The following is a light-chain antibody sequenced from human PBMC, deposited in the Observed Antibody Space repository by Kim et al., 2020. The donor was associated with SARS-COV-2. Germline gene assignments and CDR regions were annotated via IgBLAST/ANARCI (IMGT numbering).Light chain of an antibody. J-gene: IGKJ5*01. CDR1: QDIRNF. CDR2: DGS. Sequence: ASVGDRFTIPCQASQDIRNFLNWFRQKPGKAPNLLIYDGSNLETGVPSRFSGSGSGTDFTLTINSLQPEDIATYYCQQYNSLPVTFGQGTRLEIK. V-gene: IGKV1-33*01. CDR3: QQYNSLPVT.